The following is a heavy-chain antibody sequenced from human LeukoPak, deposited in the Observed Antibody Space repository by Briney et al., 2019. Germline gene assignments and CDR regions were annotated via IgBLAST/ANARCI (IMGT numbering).Heavy chain of an antibody. CDR1: GGTFSSYA. J-gene: IGHJ2*01. V-gene: IGHV1-69*05. D-gene: IGHD3-22*01. CDR3: ASPYYYDSSGYQRAHWYFDL. CDR2: IIPIFGTA. Sequence: SVKVSCRASGGTFSSYAISWVRQAPGQGLEWMGGIIPIFGTANYAQKFQGRVTITTDESTSAAYMELSSLRSEDTAVYYCASPYYYDSSGYQRAHWYFDLWGRGTLVTVSS.